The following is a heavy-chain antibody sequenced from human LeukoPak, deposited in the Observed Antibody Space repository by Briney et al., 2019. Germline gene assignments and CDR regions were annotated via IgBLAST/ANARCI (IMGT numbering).Heavy chain of an antibody. V-gene: IGHV3-23*01. Sequence: GGSLRLSCAASGFTFSSYAMSWVRQAPGKGLEWVSATSGSGGSTYYADSVKGRFTISRDNSKNTLYLQMNSLRAEDTAVYYCTRGSGRNWFDPWGQGTLVTVSS. CDR1: GFTFSSYA. CDR3: TRGSGRNWFDP. D-gene: IGHD3-10*01. CDR2: TSGSGGST. J-gene: IGHJ5*02.